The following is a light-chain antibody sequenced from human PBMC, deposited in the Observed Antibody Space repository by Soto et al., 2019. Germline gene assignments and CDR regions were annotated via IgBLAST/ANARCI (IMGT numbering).Light chain of an antibody. CDR2: EVS. Sequence: QSVLTQPPSASGSPGQSVTISCTGTSSDVGKYDYVSWFQHHPGKAPKLIIYEVSKRPSGVPDRFSGSKSGSTASLTVSGLQTEDEADYYCSSYTSTNTPVVFGRGTKLTVL. J-gene: IGLJ2*01. CDR3: SSYTSTNTPVV. V-gene: IGLV2-8*01. CDR1: SSDVGKYDY.